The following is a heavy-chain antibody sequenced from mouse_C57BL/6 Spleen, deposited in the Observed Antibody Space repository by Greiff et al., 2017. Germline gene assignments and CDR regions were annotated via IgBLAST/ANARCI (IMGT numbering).Heavy chain of an antibody. J-gene: IGHJ2*01. Sequence: DVKLQESGGGLVKPGGSLKLSCAASGFTFSDYGMHWVRQAPEKGLEWVAYISSGSSTIYYADTVKGRFTISIDNAKNTLFLQMISLRSEDTAMYYCARGERGFDYWGQGTTLTVSS. V-gene: IGHV5-17*01. CDR1: GFTFSDYG. CDR3: ARGERGFDY. CDR2: ISSGSSTI.